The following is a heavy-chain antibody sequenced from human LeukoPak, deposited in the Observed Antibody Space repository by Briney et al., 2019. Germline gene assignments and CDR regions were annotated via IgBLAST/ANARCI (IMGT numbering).Heavy chain of an antibody. D-gene: IGHD2-2*01. V-gene: IGHV4-61*01. CDR1: GYSISSGYY. J-gene: IGHJ5*02. CDR2: IYYSGST. CDR3: ARGAAGGYCSSTSCYNWFDP. Sequence: PSETLSLTCTVSGYSISSGYYWGWIRQPPGKGLEWIGYIYYSGSTNYNPSLKSRVTISVDTSKNQFSLKLSSVTAADTAVYYCARGAAGGYCSSTSCYNWFDPWGQGTLVTVSS.